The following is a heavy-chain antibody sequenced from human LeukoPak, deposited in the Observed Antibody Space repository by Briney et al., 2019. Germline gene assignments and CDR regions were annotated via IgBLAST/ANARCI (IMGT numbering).Heavy chain of an antibody. J-gene: IGHJ4*02. V-gene: IGHV3-11*01. CDR3: AREAGSSAWYKDY. D-gene: IGHD6-19*01. Sequence: GGSLRLSCAASGFTFSDYHMSWVRQAPGKGLEWISYITGSGTSIYHADSVKGRFTSTRDNAKSSLYLQMNALGVEDTAVYCCAREAGSSAWYKDYWGQGTLVTVPS. CDR2: ITGSGTSI. CDR1: GFTFSDYH.